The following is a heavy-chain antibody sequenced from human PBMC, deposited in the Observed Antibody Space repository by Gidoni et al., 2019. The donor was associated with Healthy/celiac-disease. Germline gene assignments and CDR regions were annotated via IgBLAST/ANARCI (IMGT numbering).Heavy chain of an antibody. Sequence: QVQLQESGPGLVKPSQTLSLTCTVPGGSISSGGYYVSWIRQHPGKGLEWIGYIYYSGSTYYNPSLKSRVTISVDTSKNQFSLKLSSVTAADTAVYYCARKYATGTTIDYWGQGTLVTVSS. CDR3: ARKYATGTTIDY. CDR2: IYYSGST. J-gene: IGHJ4*02. CDR1: GGSISSGGYY. V-gene: IGHV4-31*03. D-gene: IGHD1-1*01.